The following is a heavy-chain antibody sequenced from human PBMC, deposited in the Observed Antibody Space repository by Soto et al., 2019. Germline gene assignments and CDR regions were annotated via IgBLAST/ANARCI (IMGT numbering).Heavy chain of an antibody. V-gene: IGHV1-3*01. CDR1: GYTFTSYA. Sequence: QVQLVQSGAEVKKPGASVKVSCKASGYTFTSYAMHWVRQAPGQRLEWMGWINAGNGNTKYSQKFQGRVTITRDTSARTGDMELGSLRAEDTAVYYCARVGYCSSASCYAGRISKSNWFGPWGQGTLVTVSS. D-gene: IGHD2-2*01. J-gene: IGHJ5*02. CDR3: ARVGYCSSASCYAGRISKSNWFGP. CDR2: INAGNGNT.